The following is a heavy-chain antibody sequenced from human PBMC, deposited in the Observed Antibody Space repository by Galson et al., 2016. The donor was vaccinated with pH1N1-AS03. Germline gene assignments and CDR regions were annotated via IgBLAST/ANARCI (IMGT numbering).Heavy chain of an antibody. V-gene: IGHV3-30*04. CDR3: ARGLRDDYYGMDV. CDR1: GFTFRSYA. Sequence: SLRLSCAASGFTFRSYAMHWVRQASGKGLEWMTIISYDGSYKYYTDSVKGRFTISRDTSKNTLYLQMNSLRGEDTAVYYCARGLRDDYYGMDVWGQGTTVTVSS. CDR2: ISYDGSYK. J-gene: IGHJ6*02.